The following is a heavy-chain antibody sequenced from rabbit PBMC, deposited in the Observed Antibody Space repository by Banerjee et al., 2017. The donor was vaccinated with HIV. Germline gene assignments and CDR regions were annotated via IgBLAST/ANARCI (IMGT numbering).Heavy chain of an antibody. CDR1: GFSLTTYT. CDR2: INTSSDNT. D-gene: IGHD4-1*01. CDR3: ARDLAGVIGWNFNL. V-gene: IGHV1S45*01. Sequence: QQQLVESGGGLVQPEGSLTLTCAVSGFSLTTYTITWVRQAPGKGLEWIACINTSSDNTGYATWAKGRFTISKTSSTTVTLQMTSLTAADTATYFCARDLAGVIGWNFNLWGPGTLVTVS. J-gene: IGHJ4*01.